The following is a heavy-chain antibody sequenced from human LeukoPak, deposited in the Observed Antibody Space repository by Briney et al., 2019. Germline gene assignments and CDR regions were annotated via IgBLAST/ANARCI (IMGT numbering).Heavy chain of an antibody. CDR3: AKFFTGEYVRAFDV. CDR2: ISYDGGNK. J-gene: IGHJ3*01. Sequence: PGGSLRLSCAASGFTFSSYGMHWVRQAPGKGLEWVAVISYDGGNKYYADSVKGRFTISRDSSKNTLYLQMNSLRAEDTAVYYCAKFFTGEYVRAFDVWGQGTMVTVSS. V-gene: IGHV3-30*18. D-gene: IGHD3-10*02. CDR1: GFTFSSYG.